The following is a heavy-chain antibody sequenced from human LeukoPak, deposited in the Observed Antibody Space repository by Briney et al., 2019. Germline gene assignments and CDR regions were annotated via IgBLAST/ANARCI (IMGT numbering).Heavy chain of an antibody. Sequence: QPGGSLRLSCAASGFTVSSNCMSWVRQAPGKGLEWVSVIYSGGSTYYADSVKGRFTISRDNSKNTLYLQMNSLRAEDTAVYYCARDREQWLVRRFDYWGQGTLVTVSS. CDR3: ARDREQWLVRRFDY. D-gene: IGHD6-19*01. CDR2: IYSGGST. CDR1: GFTVSSNC. J-gene: IGHJ4*02. V-gene: IGHV3-66*01.